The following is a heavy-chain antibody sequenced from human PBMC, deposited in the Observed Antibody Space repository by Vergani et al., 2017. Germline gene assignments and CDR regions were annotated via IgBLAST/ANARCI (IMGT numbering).Heavy chain of an antibody. Sequence: QVQLQESGPGLVKPSETLSLTCAVYGGSFSGYYWSWIRQPPGKGLEWIGEINHSGSTNYNPSLKSRVTISVDTSKNQFSLKLSSVTAADTAVYYCARRTTTTYYYMDVWGKGTTVTVSS. V-gene: IGHV4-34*01. D-gene: IGHD5-24*01. CDR3: ARRTTTTYYYMDV. J-gene: IGHJ6*03. CDR2: INHSGST. CDR1: GGSFSGYY.